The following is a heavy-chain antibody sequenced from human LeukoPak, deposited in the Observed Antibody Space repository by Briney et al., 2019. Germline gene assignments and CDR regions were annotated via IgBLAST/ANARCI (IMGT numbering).Heavy chain of an antibody. Sequence: TAGESLKISCKGSGYSFTSYWISWVRQMPGKGLEWMVSIDPSDSYTNYSPSFQGHVTISADKSISTAYLQWSSLKASDTATYYCARPMAGSGGYYYYDMDVWGQGTTVTVSS. CDR1: GYSFTSYW. CDR2: IDPSDSYT. CDR3: ARPMAGSGGYYYYDMDV. J-gene: IGHJ6*02. V-gene: IGHV5-10-1*01. D-gene: IGHD2-8*01.